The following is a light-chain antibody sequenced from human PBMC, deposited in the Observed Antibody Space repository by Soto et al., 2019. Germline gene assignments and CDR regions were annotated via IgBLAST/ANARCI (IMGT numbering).Light chain of an antibody. CDR1: ESLSRN. CDR2: AAS. Sequence: DIQMTQSPFSLSASVGDRVTISCRSSESLSRNVNRYQQNPGKPPKVLTYAASSLQSGVPSRFSGSGSGTDFTLTISSVEPEDFATYYCQQSYRTPWTFGQGTKLEIK. V-gene: IGKV1-39*01. CDR3: QQSYRTPWT. J-gene: IGKJ1*01.